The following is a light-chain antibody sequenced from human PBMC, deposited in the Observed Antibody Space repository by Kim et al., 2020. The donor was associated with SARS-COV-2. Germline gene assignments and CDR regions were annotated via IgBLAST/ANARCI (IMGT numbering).Light chain of an antibody. CDR1: SLRSFS. J-gene: IGLJ1*01. Sequence: LGQTVRITCQGDSLRSFSARWYQQKPGQHPVLVIYGTTNRPSGIPDRLSGSSSGNTASLPITGAQAEDEAAYYCISRDSSGNPLYVFGTGTKVTVL. V-gene: IGLV3-19*01. CDR2: GTT. CDR3: ISRDSSGNPLYV.